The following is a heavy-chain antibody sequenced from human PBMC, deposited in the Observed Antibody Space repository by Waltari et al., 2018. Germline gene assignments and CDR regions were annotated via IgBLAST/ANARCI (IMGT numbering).Heavy chain of an antibody. Sequence: QVQLVQSGAEVKKPGASVKVSCKASGYTLTGYYMHWVRQAPGQGLELMGCINPNSGDTTYAQKFQGRVTMTSDTSISTAYMELSSLGSDDTAVYYCGRRENDYWGQGTLVIVSS. CDR2: INPNSGDT. J-gene: IGHJ4*02. CDR1: GYTLTGYY. D-gene: IGHD1-26*01. CDR3: GRRENDY. V-gene: IGHV1-2*02.